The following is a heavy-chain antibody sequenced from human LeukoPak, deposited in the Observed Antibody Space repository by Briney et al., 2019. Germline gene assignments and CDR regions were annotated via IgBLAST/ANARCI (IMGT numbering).Heavy chain of an antibody. V-gene: IGHV1-69*13. Sequence: SVKVSCKASGGTFSSYAISWVRQAPGQGLEWMGGIIPIFGTANYAQKFQGRVTITADESTSTAYMELRSLRSEDTAVYYCARGRTTVTTTHYYFDYWGQGTLVTVSS. D-gene: IGHD4-17*01. CDR1: GGTFSSYA. CDR3: ARGRTTVTTTHYYFDY. J-gene: IGHJ4*02. CDR2: IIPIFGTA.